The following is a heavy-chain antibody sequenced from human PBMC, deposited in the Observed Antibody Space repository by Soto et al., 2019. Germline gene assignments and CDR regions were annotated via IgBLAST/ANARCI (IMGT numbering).Heavy chain of an antibody. Sequence: EVQVVESGGGLVLPGGSLRLSCAASGVTFSRYWMHWVRQAPGRGLVWVSRISSAGSDTHYAESVKGRLTISRDNAKNTLYLQMNRLRAHHTAVYYWPSNYADAEGYHWYGLDVWGHAPTVTVSS. CDR1: GVTFSRYW. CDR3: PSNYADAEGYHWYGLDV. V-gene: IGHV3-74*01. J-gene: IGHJ6*02. D-gene: IGHD5-12*01. CDR2: ISSAGSDT.